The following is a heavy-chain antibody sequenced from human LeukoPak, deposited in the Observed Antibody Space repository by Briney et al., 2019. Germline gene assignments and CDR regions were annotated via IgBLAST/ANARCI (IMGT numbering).Heavy chain of an antibody. D-gene: IGHD3-22*01. V-gene: IGHV4-59*01. J-gene: IGHJ4*02. CDR2: VYYSGST. CDR3: ARTRDDTSGYLSIDY. Sequence: SETLSLTCAVYGGSFSGYYWSWIRQPPGKGLEWIGYVYYSGSTNYNPSLKSRVTISIHTSKKQFSLKLTSVTAADTALYYCARTRDDTSGYLSIDYWGQGTLVTVSS. CDR1: GGSFSGYY.